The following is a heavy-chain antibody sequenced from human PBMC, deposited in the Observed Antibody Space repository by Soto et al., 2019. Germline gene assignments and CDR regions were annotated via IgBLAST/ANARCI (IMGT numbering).Heavy chain of an antibody. CDR1: GYTFSIYY. J-gene: IGHJ4*02. V-gene: IGHV1-46*03. Sequence: QVQLVKSGAEVKKPGASVKVSCKASGYTFSIYYMHWVRQAPGQGLEWMGMINPSGGSASYTQKFQGRVTMARATATNTIYMELTSLRSEDTAVYYCVRSHYYGSGAYTLDDNWGQGTQVIVSS. CDR2: INPSGGSA. D-gene: IGHD3-10*01. CDR3: VRSHYYGSGAYTLDDN.